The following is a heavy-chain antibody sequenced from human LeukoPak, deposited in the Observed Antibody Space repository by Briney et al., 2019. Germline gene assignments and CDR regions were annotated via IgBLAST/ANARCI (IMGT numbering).Heavy chain of an antibody. D-gene: IGHD2-15*01. CDR2: IYHSGST. Sequence: SETLSLTCTVSGGSISSGGYYWSWIRQPPGKGLEWIGYIYHSGSTYYNPSLKSRVTMSVDTSKNQFSLKLSSVTAADTAVYYCARGQVSFVSEDWFDPWGQGTLVTVSS. V-gene: IGHV4-30-2*01. J-gene: IGHJ5*02. CDR3: ARGQVSFVSEDWFDP. CDR1: GGSISSGGYY.